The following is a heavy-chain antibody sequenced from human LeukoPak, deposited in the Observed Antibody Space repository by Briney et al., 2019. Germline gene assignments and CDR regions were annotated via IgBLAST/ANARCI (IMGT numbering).Heavy chain of an antibody. Sequence: GLEWVANIKQDGSEKYYVDSVKGRFTISRDNAKNSLYLQMNSLRAEDTAVYYCTRVVEQWLVGDWGQGTLVTVSS. V-gene: IGHV3-7*03. J-gene: IGHJ4*02. CDR2: IKQDGSEK. D-gene: IGHD6-19*01. CDR3: TRVVEQWLVGD.